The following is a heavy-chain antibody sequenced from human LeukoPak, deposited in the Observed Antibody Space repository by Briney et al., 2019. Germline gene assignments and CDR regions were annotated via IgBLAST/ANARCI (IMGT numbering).Heavy chain of an antibody. CDR3: AREGSPTVEALFDY. CDR1: GYTFTSYG. CDR2: ISAYNGNT. Sequence: GASVKVSCKASGYTFTSYGISWVRQAPGQGLEWMGWISAYNGNTNYAQKHQGRVTMTTDTSTSTAYMELRSLRSDDTAVYYCAREGSPTVEALFDYWGQGTLVTVSS. V-gene: IGHV1-18*01. J-gene: IGHJ4*02. D-gene: IGHD4-23*01.